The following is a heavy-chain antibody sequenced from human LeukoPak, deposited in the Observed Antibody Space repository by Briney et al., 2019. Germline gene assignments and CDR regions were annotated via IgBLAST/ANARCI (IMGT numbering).Heavy chain of an antibody. V-gene: IGHV1-8*01. J-gene: IGHJ4*02. CDR1: GYTFTIYD. Sequence: GASVKVACKTSGYTFTIYDINWVRQATGQGLEWMGWMNPNSGNTGYAQKFQGRVTMTRNTSISTAYMELSSLRSEDTAVYYCARYSSWSSDDFDYWGQGTLVTVSS. CDR2: MNPNSGNT. D-gene: IGHD6-13*01. CDR3: ARYSSWSSDDFDY.